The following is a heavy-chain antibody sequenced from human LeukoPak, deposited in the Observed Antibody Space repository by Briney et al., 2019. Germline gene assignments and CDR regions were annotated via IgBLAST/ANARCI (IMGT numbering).Heavy chain of an antibody. Sequence: GGSLRLSCAASGFTFSSYGMSWVRQAPGKGLEWVSAISGSVSSTYYADSVKGRFTISRDNSKNTLYLLMNSLRAEDTAVYYCAKDSHYDRSGYYPLFDVGAFDIWGQGTMVTVSS. CDR1: GFTFSSYG. D-gene: IGHD3-22*01. V-gene: IGHV3-23*01. CDR3: AKDSHYDRSGYYPLFDVGAFDI. J-gene: IGHJ3*02. CDR2: ISGSVSST.